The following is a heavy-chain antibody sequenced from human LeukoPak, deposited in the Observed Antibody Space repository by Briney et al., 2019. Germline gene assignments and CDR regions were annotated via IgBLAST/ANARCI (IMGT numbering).Heavy chain of an antibody. V-gene: IGHV3-30-3*01. D-gene: IGHD3-10*01. CDR3: ARGPMVRGVWSYYYGMDV. Sequence: GRSLRLSCAASGFTFSSYAMHWVRQAPGKGLEWVAVISYDGSNKYYADSVKGRFTISRDNSKNTLHLQMNSLRAEDTAVYYCARGPMVRGVWSYYYGMDVWGQGTTVTVSS. J-gene: IGHJ6*02. CDR2: ISYDGSNK. CDR1: GFTFSSYA.